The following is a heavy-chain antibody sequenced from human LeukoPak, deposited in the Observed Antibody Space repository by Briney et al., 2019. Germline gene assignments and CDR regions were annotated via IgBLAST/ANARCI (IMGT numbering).Heavy chain of an antibody. J-gene: IGHJ4*02. CDR1: GYTFTSYG. Sequence: ASVKVSCKASGYTFTSYGISWVRQVPGQGLEWMGWISAYNGNTNYAQKLQGRVTMTTDTSTSTAYMELRSLRSDDTAVYYCARDWNVMGARFVLGYWGQGTLVTVSS. V-gene: IGHV1-18*01. CDR2: ISAYNGNT. CDR3: ARDWNVMGARFVLGY. D-gene: IGHD1-26*01.